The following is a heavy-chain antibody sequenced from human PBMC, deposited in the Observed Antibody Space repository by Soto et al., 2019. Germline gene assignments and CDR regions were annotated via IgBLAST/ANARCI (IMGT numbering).Heavy chain of an antibody. V-gene: IGHV4-39*07. J-gene: IGHJ4*02. CDR2: IYDSERI. D-gene: IGHD6-6*01. CDR3: AAPPRY. Sequence: SETLSLTCTVSGGSVSSSGYYWGWVRQPPGKGLEWIASIYDSERIYNNPSLKSRVTISVDTSKNQFSLKLTSVTAADTAVYYCAAPPRYWGQGTLVTVSS. CDR1: GGSVSSSGYY.